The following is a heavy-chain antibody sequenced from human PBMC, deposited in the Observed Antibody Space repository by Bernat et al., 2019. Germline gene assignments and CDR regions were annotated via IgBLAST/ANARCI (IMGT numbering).Heavy chain of an antibody. CDR1: GFTFSNAW. Sequence: VQLVESGGGLVKPGGSLRLSCAASGFTFSNAWMNWVRQAPGKGLEWIGEIFHSGSTSYNPSLGSRVTLSVDTSKNQFSLKLNSVTAADTAVYYCARAGNYNVAGYWGQGTLVTVSS. J-gene: IGHJ4*02. CDR2: IFHSGST. CDR3: ARAGNYNVAGY. V-gene: IGHV4-4*02. D-gene: IGHD1-7*01.